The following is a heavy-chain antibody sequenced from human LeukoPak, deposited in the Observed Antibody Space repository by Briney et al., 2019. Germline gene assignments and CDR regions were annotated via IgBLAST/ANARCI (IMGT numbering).Heavy chain of an antibody. CDR3: ARRWYCGGDCYFGLGMDV. J-gene: IGHJ6*02. Sequence: NPGGSLRLSCAASGFTFSDYYMSWIRQAPGKGLEWVSYISSSGSTIYYADSVKGRFTISRDNAKNSLYLQMNSLRAEDTAVYYCARRWYCGGDCYFGLGMDVWGQGTTVTVSS. CDR2: ISSSGSTI. V-gene: IGHV3-11*04. D-gene: IGHD2-21*02. CDR1: GFTFSDYY.